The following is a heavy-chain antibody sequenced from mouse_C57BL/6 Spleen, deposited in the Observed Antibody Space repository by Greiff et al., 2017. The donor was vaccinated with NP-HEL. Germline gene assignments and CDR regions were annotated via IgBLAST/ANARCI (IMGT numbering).Heavy chain of an antibody. Sequence: VQLQQPGAELVKPGASVKLSCKASGYTFTSYWMHWVKQRPGQGLEWIGMIHPNSGSTNYNEKFKSKATLTVDKSSSTAYMQLSSLTSEDSAVYYCAPVVATMDYAMDYWGQGTSVTVSS. CDR3: APVVATMDYAMDY. J-gene: IGHJ4*01. V-gene: IGHV1-64*01. D-gene: IGHD1-1*01. CDR2: IHPNSGST. CDR1: GYTFTSYW.